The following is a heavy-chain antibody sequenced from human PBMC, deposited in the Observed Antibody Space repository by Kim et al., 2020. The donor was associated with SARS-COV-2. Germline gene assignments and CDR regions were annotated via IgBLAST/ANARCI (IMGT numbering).Heavy chain of an antibody. J-gene: IGHJ4*02. V-gene: IGHV3-33*01. D-gene: IGHD4-17*01. CDR3: ARAQALTTVTPDY. Sequence: GGSLRLSCAASGFTFSSYGMHWVRQAPGKGLEWVAVIWYDGSNKYYADSVKGRFTISRDNSKNTLYLQMNSLRAEDTAVYYCARAQALTTVTPDYWGQGTLVTVSS. CDR2: IWYDGSNK. CDR1: GFTFSSYG.